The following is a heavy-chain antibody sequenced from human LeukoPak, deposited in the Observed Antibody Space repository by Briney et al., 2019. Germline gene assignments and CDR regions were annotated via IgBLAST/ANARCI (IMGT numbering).Heavy chain of an antibody. CDR3: ARDYTGYYYMDV. J-gene: IGHJ6*03. CDR2: ISYDGSNK. CDR1: GFIFSSYG. D-gene: IGHD4-11*01. Sequence: GGSLRLSCAASGFIFSSYGMNWVRQAPGKGLEWVAVISYDGSNKYYADSVKGRFTISRDNSKNTLYLQMNSLRAEDTAVYYCARDYTGYYYMDVWGKGTTVTVSS. V-gene: IGHV3-30*03.